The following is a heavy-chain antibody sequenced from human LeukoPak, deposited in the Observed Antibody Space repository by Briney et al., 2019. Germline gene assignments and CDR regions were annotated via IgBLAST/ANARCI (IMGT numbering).Heavy chain of an antibody. CDR2: IFYSGST. Sequence: SETLSLTCSVSAGSISSSSYYWGWIRQPPGKGLEWIGSIFYSGSTSYNPSLKSRVTISVDTSENQFSMKLSSVTAADTAVYYCTRSSKPYYYDSSGYRIDSWGHGTLVTVSS. CDR1: AGSISSSSYY. V-gene: IGHV4-39*01. CDR3: TRSSKPYYYDSSGYRIDS. J-gene: IGHJ5*01. D-gene: IGHD3-22*01.